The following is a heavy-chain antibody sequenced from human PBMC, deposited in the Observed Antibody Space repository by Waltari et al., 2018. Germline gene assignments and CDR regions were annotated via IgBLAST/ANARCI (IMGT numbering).Heavy chain of an antibody. D-gene: IGHD4-17*01. J-gene: IGHJ4*02. CDR2: VYAPGDA. CDR3: ALNTVTVPFPY. CDR1: GFLVSEND. Sequence: EVEVVESGGGFIQPGGSLRLDCAVSGFLVSENDVMWVRQAPGKGLEWVSIVYAPGDAHYANDVKGRFTSSRDISTNTVFLHMSGLGDEDTAVYYCALNTVTVPFPYWGRGTLVTVSS. V-gene: IGHV3-53*01.